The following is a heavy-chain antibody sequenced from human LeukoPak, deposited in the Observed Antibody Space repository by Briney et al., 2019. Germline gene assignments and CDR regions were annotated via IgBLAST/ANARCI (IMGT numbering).Heavy chain of an antibody. D-gene: IGHD2-15*01. J-gene: IGHJ5*02. Sequence: PSETLSLTCTVSGGSITSGSYYWGWIRQPPGKGLEWIGSIYYSGSTYYNPSLKSRVTIPVDTSNKLFSLKLSSVTAADTAVYYCARVSCSGGACPFGSWFDPWGQGTLVTVSS. V-gene: IGHV4-39*02. CDR1: GGSITSGSYY. CDR3: ARVSCSGGACPFGSWFDP. CDR2: IYYSGST.